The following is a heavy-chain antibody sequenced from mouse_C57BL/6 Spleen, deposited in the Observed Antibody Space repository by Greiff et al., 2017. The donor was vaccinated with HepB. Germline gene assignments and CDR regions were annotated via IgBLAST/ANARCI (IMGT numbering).Heavy chain of an antibody. CDR2: IYPGDGDT. V-gene: IGHV1-80*01. D-gene: IGHD2-3*01. CDR3: AREDGYYGAMDY. Sequence: QVQLQQSGAELVKPGASVKISCKASGYAFSSYWMNWVKQRPGKGLEWIGQIYPGDGDTNYNGKFKGKATLTADKSSSTAYMQLSSLTSEDSAVYFCAREDGYYGAMDYWGQGTSVTVSS. CDR1: GYAFSSYW. J-gene: IGHJ4*01.